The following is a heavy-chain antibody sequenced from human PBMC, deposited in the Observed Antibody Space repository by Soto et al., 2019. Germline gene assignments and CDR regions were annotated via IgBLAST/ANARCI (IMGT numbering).Heavy chain of an antibody. CDR2: IKSKSDGGTT. D-gene: IGHD2-15*01. Sequence: GGSLRLSCAASGFTLSDAWMSWVRQAPGKGLDWVGRIKSKSDGGTTEYAAPVRGRFTISRDDSKNTLYLQMNSLKTEDTAVYYCTTDLWRIAVVVGSTGYFNPWGQGTPVTVSS. CDR3: TTDLWRIAVVVGSTGYFNP. V-gene: IGHV3-15*01. J-gene: IGHJ5*02. CDR1: GFTLSDAW.